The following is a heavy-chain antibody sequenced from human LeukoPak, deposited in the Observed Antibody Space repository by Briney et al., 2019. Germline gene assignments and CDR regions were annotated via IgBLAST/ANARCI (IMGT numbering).Heavy chain of an antibody. CDR2: IKQDGSEK. V-gene: IGHV3-7*01. CDR3: ARGSVVITPYYFDY. D-gene: IGHD3-22*01. CDR1: GSTLSSYW. J-gene: IGHJ4*02. Sequence: GGSLRLSCAASGSTLSSYWMSWVRQAPGKGLEWVANIKQDGSEKYYVDSVKGRFTISRDNAKNSLYLQMNSLRAEDTAVYYCARGSVVITPYYFDYWGQGTLVTVSS.